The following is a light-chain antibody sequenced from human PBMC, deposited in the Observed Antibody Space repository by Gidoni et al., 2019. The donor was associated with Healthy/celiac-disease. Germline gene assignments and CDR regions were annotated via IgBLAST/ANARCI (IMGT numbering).Light chain of an antibody. CDR2: EVS. V-gene: IGLV2-8*01. CDR1: SSDVGGYNY. Sequence: QFPLTHPPSASGSPRQSVTISCTGTSSDVGGYNYVSWYQQHPGKAPKLMIYEVSKRPSGVPDRFSGSKSGNTASLTVSGLQAEDEADYYCSSYAGSNNFVFGTGTKVTVL. CDR3: SSYAGSNNFV. J-gene: IGLJ1*01.